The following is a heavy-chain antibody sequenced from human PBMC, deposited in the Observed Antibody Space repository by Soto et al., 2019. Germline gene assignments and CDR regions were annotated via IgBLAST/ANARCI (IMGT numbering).Heavy chain of an antibody. D-gene: IGHD3-9*01. J-gene: IGHJ6*02. Sequence: EVRLVESGGGLVQPGGSLRLSCAASGFSVSNTYMTWVRQGPGKGLEWVSVLYSGGSTNYADSVKGRFTVSRDNAENTLYLQMNSLRVEDTAVYYCARDREYDTLTGYFYGMDVWGQGTTVTVSS. CDR3: ARDREYDTLTGYFYGMDV. V-gene: IGHV3-66*01. CDR2: LYSGGST. CDR1: GFSVSNTY.